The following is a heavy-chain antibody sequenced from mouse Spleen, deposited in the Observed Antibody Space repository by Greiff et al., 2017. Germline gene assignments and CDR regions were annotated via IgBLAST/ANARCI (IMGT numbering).Heavy chain of an antibody. Sequence: QVQLQETGPGLVAPSQSLSITCTVSGFSLTSYGVHWVRQPPGKGLEWLVVIWSDGSTNYNSALKSRLSISKDNSKSQVFLKMNSLQTDDTAMYYCARHGDYDEAAWFAYWGQGTLVTVSA. J-gene: IGHJ3*01. CDR1: GFSLTSYG. D-gene: IGHD2-4*01. V-gene: IGHV2-6-1*01. CDR2: IWSDGST. CDR3: ARHGDYDEAAWFAY.